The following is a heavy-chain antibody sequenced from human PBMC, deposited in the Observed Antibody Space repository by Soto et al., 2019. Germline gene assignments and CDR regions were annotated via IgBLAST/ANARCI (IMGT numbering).Heavy chain of an antibody. Sequence: VQLVESGGGVVQPGRSLRLSCVASGVSFSYDGMHWVRQGPGKGLEWVSSISSTSTYIFYADSLKGRFTISRDNAKNSLYLQMNSLRAEDTAVYFCARQRDGREGDYWGQGTLVTVSS. D-gene: IGHD1-26*01. CDR3: ARQRDGREGDY. CDR1: GVSFSYDG. V-gene: IGHV3-21*01. J-gene: IGHJ4*02. CDR2: ISSTSTYI.